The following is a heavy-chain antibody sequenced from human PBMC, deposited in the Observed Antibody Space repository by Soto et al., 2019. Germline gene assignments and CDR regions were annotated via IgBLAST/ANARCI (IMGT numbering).Heavy chain of an antibody. CDR3: AHKGPEDWPLDY. CDR1: GFSLSSSGVG. J-gene: IGHJ4*02. V-gene: IGHV2-5*02. Sequence: QITLKESGHPLVRPTQTLTLTYAFSGFSLSSSGVGVGWIRHPPGKALEWLAVIYWDDSKHYSPSLRSRLTITKDTSKNQVVLTMTNMDPMDTGTYYCAHKGPEDWPLDYWGQGTLVTVSS. CDR2: IYWDDSK. D-gene: IGHD3-9*01.